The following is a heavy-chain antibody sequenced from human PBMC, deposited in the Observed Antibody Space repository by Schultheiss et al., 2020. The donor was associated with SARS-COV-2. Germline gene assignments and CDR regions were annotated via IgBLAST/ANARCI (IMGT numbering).Heavy chain of an antibody. CDR2: LSGTGGST. Sequence: GGSLRLSCEASGFSFSNYAMSWVRQAPGKGLEWVSALSGTGGSTYYADSVKGRFTISRDNSKNTLYLQMNSLRAEDTAVYYCARGSRGYNSGGSAPLDYWGQGTLVTVSS. CDR1: GFSFSNYA. V-gene: IGHV3-23*01. D-gene: IGHD5-18*01. J-gene: IGHJ4*02. CDR3: ARGSRGYNSGGSAPLDY.